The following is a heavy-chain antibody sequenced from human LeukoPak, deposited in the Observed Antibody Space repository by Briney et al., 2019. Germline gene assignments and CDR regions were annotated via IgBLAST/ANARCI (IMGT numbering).Heavy chain of an antibody. J-gene: IGHJ4*02. D-gene: IGHD4-17*01. V-gene: IGHV4-59*01. CDR3: AGGGDYWHRFDY. CDR1: GASINDYY. CDR2: IFHSGST. Sequence: SETLSLTCTVSGASINDYYWTWIRQPPGKGLEWIANIFHSGSTNYNPSLKSRVTISVEASKNQFSLRLSSVTAADTAVYYCAGGGDYWHRFDYWGRGTLVTVSS.